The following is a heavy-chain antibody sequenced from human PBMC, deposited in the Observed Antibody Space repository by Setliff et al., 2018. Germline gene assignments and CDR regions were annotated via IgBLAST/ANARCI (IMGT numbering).Heavy chain of an antibody. CDR1: GYTFTSYG. J-gene: IGHJ6*02. Sequence: ASVKVSCKASGYTFTSYGISWVRQAPGQGLEWMGWISAYNGNTNYAQKLQGRVTMTTDTSTSTAYMELRSLRSDDTAVYYCARTYLYSSSRYYYYYGMDVWGQGTTVTVSS. CDR3: ARTYLYSSSRYYYYYGMDV. CDR2: ISAYNGNT. V-gene: IGHV1-18*01. D-gene: IGHD6-13*01.